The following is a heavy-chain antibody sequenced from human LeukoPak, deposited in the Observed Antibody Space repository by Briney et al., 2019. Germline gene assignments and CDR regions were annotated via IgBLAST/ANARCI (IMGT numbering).Heavy chain of an antibody. CDR3: ARRGVADTAMVTGGYDY. D-gene: IGHD5-18*01. CDR1: GGSISGYY. Sequence: PSETLSLTCTVSGGSISGYYWSWIRQPPGKGLEWIGYIYYSGSTNYNPSLKSRVTISVDKSKNQFSLKLSSVTAVDTAVYFCARRGVADTAMVTGGYDYWGQGTLVTVSS. CDR2: IYYSGST. V-gene: IGHV4-59*01. J-gene: IGHJ4*02.